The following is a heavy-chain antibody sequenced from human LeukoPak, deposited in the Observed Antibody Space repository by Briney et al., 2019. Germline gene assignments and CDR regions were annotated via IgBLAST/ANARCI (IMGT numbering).Heavy chain of an antibody. CDR3: ARGPSGYHNT. V-gene: IGHV3-21*01. CDR2: ISSSSSYI. D-gene: IGHD5-12*01. J-gene: IGHJ4*02. Sequence: IPGGSLRLSCAASGFTFSSYSMNWVRQAPGKGLEWVSSISSSSSYIYYADSVKGRFTISRDNSKNTLYLQMNSLRAEDTAVYYCARGPSGYHNTGGQGTLVTVSS. CDR1: GFTFSSYS.